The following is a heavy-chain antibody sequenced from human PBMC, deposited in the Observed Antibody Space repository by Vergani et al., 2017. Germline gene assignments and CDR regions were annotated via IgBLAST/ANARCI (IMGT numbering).Heavy chain of an antibody. Sequence: EVQLVESGGGLIQPGGSLRLSCAASGFTVSSNYMSWVRQAPGKGLEWVSVIYSCGSTYYADSVKGRFTISRDNSKNTLYLQMNSLRAEDTAVYYCATKSCGTPGCQIGYFREWGQGTLVTVSS. CDR1: GFTVSSNY. D-gene: IGHD1-1*01. V-gene: IGHV3-66*03. J-gene: IGHJ1*01. CDR3: ATKSCGTPGCQIGYFRE. CDR2: IYSCGST.